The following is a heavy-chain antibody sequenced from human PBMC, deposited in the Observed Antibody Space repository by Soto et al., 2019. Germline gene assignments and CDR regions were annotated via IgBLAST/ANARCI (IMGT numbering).Heavy chain of an antibody. CDR1: GGSISIYY. CDR2: IYHSGST. CDR3: AREVEMATIGNAFDI. J-gene: IGHJ3*02. V-gene: IGHV4-59*01. Sequence: QVQLQESGPGLVKPSETVSLTCTVSGGSISIYYWSWIRQPPGKGLEWIGYIYHSGSTNYNPSLKSRVTISLDTSKTQFSLRLRSVTAADTAIYYCAREVEMATIGNAFDIWSQGTMVTVSS. D-gene: IGHD5-12*01.